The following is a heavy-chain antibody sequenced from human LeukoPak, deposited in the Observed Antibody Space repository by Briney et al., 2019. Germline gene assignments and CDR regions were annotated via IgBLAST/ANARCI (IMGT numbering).Heavy chain of an antibody. D-gene: IGHD5-12*01. V-gene: IGHV1-2*02. CDR3: SGQWLRFGPIDY. CDR1: RYTFIDYY. CDR2: INPNSGGT. Sequence: ASVKVSCKASRYTFIDYYIHWVRQAPGQGLEWMGWINPNSGGTSYAQKFPGRVTMTRDTSISTAYMDLSSLRSDDTAVYYCSGQWLRFGPIDYWGQGTLVSVSS. J-gene: IGHJ4*02.